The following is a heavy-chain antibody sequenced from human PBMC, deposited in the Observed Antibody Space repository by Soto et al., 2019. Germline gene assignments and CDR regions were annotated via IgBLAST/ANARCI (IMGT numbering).Heavy chain of an antibody. Sequence: QVQLVQSGTEVKKPGSSLKVSCKASGGTFRNYPINWVRQAPGQGLEWMGSIFPLTDIPDYAQNFQARLTISADKSTSTAYMELSSLTSDDTAMYFCARGPLVVVNYFESWGQGTLVTVSS. CDR1: GGTFRNYP. J-gene: IGHJ4*02. V-gene: IGHV1-69*02. CDR3: ARGPLVVVNYFES. CDR2: IFPLTDIP.